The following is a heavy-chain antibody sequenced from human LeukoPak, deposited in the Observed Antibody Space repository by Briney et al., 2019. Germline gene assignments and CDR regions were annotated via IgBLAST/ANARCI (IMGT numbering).Heavy chain of an antibody. Sequence: ASVKVSCKASGYTFTSYGISWVRQAPGQGLEWMGWISAYNGNTNYAQKLQGRVTMTTDTSTSTAYMELRSLRSDDTAVYYCARSGSITMVRGHLDYWGQGTLVTVSS. V-gene: IGHV1-18*01. D-gene: IGHD3-10*01. CDR1: GYTFTSYG. CDR2: ISAYNGNT. CDR3: ARSGSITMVRGHLDY. J-gene: IGHJ4*02.